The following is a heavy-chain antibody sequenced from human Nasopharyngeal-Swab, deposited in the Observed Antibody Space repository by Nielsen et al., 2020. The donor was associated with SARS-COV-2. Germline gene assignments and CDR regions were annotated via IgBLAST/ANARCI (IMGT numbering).Heavy chain of an antibody. CDR1: GGPLSSYY. CDR2: IYYSGST. V-gene: IGHV4-59*01. D-gene: IGHD4-17*01. J-gene: IGHJ4*02. CDR3: AREGRSTVTTSGYFDY. Sequence: SETLSLTCTVSGGPLSSYYWSWIRQPPGKGLEWIGYIYYSGSTNYNPSLKSRVTISVDTSKNQFSLKLSSVTAADTAVYYCAREGRSTVTTSGYFDYWGQGTLVTVSS.